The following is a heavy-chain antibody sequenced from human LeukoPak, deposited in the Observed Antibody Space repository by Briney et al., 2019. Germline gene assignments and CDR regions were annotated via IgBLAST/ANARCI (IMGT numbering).Heavy chain of an antibody. J-gene: IGHJ6*02. Sequence: YSAASVKGLFTISRDNSKNTLYLQMNSLRAEDTAVYYCAKKLGYCSSTSCYGGYYYYGMDVWGQGTTVTVSS. CDR3: AKKLGYCSSTSCYGGYYYYGMDV. V-gene: IGHV3-23*01. D-gene: IGHD2-2*01.